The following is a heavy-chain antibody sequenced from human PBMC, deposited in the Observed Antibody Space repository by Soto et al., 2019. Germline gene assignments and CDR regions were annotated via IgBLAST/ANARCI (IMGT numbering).Heavy chain of an antibody. V-gene: IGHV3-30-3*01. J-gene: IGHJ6*02. CDR2: ISYDGSNK. D-gene: IGHD2-15*01. Sequence: QVQLVESGGGVVQPGRSLRLSCAASGFTFSSYAMHWVRQAPGKGLEWVAVISYDGSNKYYADSVKGRFTISRDNSKNTLYLQMNSQRAEDTAVYYCARDKPGPYCSGGSCYSVFYGMDVWGQGTTVTVSS. CDR3: ARDKPGPYCSGGSCYSVFYGMDV. CDR1: GFTFSSYA.